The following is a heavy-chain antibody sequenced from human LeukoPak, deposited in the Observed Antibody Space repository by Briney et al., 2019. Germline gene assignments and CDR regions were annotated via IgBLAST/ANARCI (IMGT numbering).Heavy chain of an antibody. Sequence: GGSLRLSCAASGFTVSSNYMSWVRQAPGKGLEWVSAISGSGGSTYYADSVKGRFTISRDNSKNTLYLQMNSLRAEDTAVYYCAKDAAQRFLEWLSFFDYWGQGTLVTVSS. CDR2: ISGSGGST. D-gene: IGHD3-3*01. J-gene: IGHJ4*02. CDR1: GFTVSSNY. V-gene: IGHV3-23*01. CDR3: AKDAAQRFLEWLSFFDY.